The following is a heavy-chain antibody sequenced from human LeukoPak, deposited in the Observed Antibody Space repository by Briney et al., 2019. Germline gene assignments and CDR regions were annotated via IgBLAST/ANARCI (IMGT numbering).Heavy chain of an antibody. CDR1: GGSISSGSYY. CDR3: ARDGAYSSGPSGFDY. J-gene: IGHJ4*02. CDR2: IYFTGTT. Sequence: SETLSLTCTVSGGSISSGSYYWSWIRQPAGKGLEWIGYIYFTGTTYYNPSLKSRVTISVDTSKNQFSLKLSSVTAADTAVYYCARDGAYSSGPSGFDYWGQGTLVTVSS. V-gene: IGHV4-61*10. D-gene: IGHD6-19*01.